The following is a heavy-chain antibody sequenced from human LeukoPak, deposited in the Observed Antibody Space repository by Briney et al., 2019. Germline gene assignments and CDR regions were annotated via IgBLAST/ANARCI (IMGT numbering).Heavy chain of an antibody. J-gene: IGHJ6*03. CDR2: IYYSGST. D-gene: IGHD2-2*01. CDR3: ARVPLRDCSSTSCLRYFYMDV. Sequence: SETLSLTCTVSGGSISSSSYYWGWIRQPPGKGLEGIGSIYYSGSTYYNPSLKSRVTISVDTSKNQFSLKLTSVTAADTAVYYCARVPLRDCSSTSCLRYFYMDVWGEGTTVTVSS. V-gene: IGHV4-39*07. CDR1: GGSISSSSYY.